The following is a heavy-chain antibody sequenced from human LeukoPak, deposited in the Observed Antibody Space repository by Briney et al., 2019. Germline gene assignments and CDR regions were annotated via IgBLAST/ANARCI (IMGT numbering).Heavy chain of an antibody. CDR3: AKAPRRYDYVWGSYLDY. J-gene: IGHJ4*02. CDR2: ISYDGSNK. V-gene: IGHV3-30-3*01. Sequence: GGSLRLSCAASGFTFSSYAMHWVRQAPGKGLEWVAVISYDGSNKYYADSVKGRFTISRDNSKNTLYLQMNSLRAEDTAVYYCAKAPRRYDYVWGSYLDYWGQGTLVTVSS. D-gene: IGHD3-16*01. CDR1: GFTFSSYA.